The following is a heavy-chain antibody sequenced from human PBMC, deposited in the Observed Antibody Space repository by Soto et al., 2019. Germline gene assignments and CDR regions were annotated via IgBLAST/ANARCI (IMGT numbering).Heavy chain of an antibody. Sequence: SETLSLTCTVSGGSISSYYWSWIRQPPGKGLEWIGYIYYSGSTNYNPSLKSRVTISVDTSKNQFPLKLSSVTAADTAVYYCARHCSSTSCYKYYYYYMDVWGKGTTVTVSS. CDR2: IYYSGST. J-gene: IGHJ6*03. D-gene: IGHD2-2*02. CDR1: GGSISSYY. CDR3: ARHCSSTSCYKYYYYYMDV. V-gene: IGHV4-59*08.